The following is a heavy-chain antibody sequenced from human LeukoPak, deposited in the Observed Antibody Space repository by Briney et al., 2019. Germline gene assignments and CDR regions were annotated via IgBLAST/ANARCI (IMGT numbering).Heavy chain of an antibody. CDR3: ATVSLWFGELYSSWFDP. J-gene: IGHJ5*02. Sequence: KFQGRVTMTEDTSTDTAYMELSSLRSEDTAVYYCATVSLWFGELYSSWFDPWGQGTLVTVSS. V-gene: IGHV1-24*01. D-gene: IGHD3-10*01.